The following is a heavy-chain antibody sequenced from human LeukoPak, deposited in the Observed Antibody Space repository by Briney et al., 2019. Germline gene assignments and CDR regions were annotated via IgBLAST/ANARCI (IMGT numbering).Heavy chain of an antibody. V-gene: IGHV4-4*07. Sequence: SETLSLTCTVSGGSISRYYWSWIRQPAGKGLEGIGRIYTSGSTNYNPSLKSRVTMSVDTSKNQFSLKLSSVTAADAAVYYCARAQYYGSGSQPFDYWGQGTLVTVSS. D-gene: IGHD3-10*01. CDR3: ARAQYYGSGSQPFDY. CDR1: GGSISRYY. CDR2: IYTSGST. J-gene: IGHJ4*02.